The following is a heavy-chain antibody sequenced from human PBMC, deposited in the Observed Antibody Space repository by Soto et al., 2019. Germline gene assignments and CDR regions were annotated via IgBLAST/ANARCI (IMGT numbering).Heavy chain of an antibody. J-gene: IGHJ6*02. Sequence: ASVKVSCKVSGYTLTELSMHWVRQAPGKGLEWMGGFDPEDGETIYAQKFQGRVTMTEDTSTDTAYMELSSLRSEDTAVYYCATGGMDSSSAPGYYYYGMDVWGQGTTVTVSS. V-gene: IGHV1-24*01. CDR1: GYTLTELS. D-gene: IGHD6-6*01. CDR3: ATGGMDSSSAPGYYYYGMDV. CDR2: FDPEDGET.